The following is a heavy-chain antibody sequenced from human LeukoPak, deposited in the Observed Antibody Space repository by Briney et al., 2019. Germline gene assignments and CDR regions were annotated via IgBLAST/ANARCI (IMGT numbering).Heavy chain of an antibody. CDR2: ISAYNGNT. J-gene: IGHJ4*02. CDR3: ARAKDSSGYDFGY. V-gene: IGHV1-18*01. Sequence: ASVKVSCKASGYTFTSYGISWVRQAPGQGLEWMGWISAYNGNTNYAQKFQGRVTITADKSTSTAYMELSSLRSEDTAVYYCARAKDSSGYDFGYWGQGTLVTVSS. D-gene: IGHD5-12*01. CDR1: GYTFTSYG.